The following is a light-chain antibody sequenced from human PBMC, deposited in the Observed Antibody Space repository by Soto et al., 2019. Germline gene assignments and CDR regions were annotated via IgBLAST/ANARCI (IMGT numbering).Light chain of an antibody. CDR2: DAS. CDR3: QQPSKSPLT. J-gene: IGKJ5*01. Sequence: IELTHSAETLALSPCGRGTLSYSASQSLTFSYFAWYQQKPGLAPRLLIYDASNRATGIPDRFSGSGSGTDFTLTISSLELEDFAIYYCQQPSKSPLTFGQGTRLEIK. CDR1: QSLTFSY. V-gene: IGKV3D-20*02.